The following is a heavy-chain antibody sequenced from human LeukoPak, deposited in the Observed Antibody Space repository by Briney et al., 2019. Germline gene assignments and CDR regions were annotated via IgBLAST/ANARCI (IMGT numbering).Heavy chain of an antibody. J-gene: IGHJ4*02. CDR3: ARDAGAYSGYGFDY. Sequence: RTSETLSLTCTVSSGSISNYYWSWIRQPAGKGLEWIGRIYTSGSTTYNPSLKSRLTISIDTSKNQFSLKLSSVTAADTAVYYCARDAGAYSGYGFDYWGQGTLVTVSS. V-gene: IGHV4-4*07. D-gene: IGHD5-12*01. CDR2: IYTSGST. CDR1: SGSISNYY.